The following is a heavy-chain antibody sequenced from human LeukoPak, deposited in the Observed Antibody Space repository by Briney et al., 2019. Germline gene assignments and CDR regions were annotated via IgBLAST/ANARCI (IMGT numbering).Heavy chain of an antibody. V-gene: IGHV3-23*01. CDR3: AIDPSGIASAI. Sequence: GXXLRLSCIASGFTFSSYDMKWVRQAPGKGLEWVSVISDNNNTKYYEDSVKGRFIISRDNNKKTMYLKKNSLRAEDTAVYYCAIDPSGIASAIWGQGTLVTVPS. CDR1: GFTFSSYD. D-gene: IGHD6-13*01. J-gene: IGHJ4*02. CDR2: ISDNNNTK.